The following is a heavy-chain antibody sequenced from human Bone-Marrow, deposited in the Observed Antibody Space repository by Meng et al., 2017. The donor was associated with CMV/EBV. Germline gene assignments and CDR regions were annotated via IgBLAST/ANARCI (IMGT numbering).Heavy chain of an antibody. Sequence: SETLSLTCTVSGGSISSSSYYWAWIRQPPGKGLELIATFRYSGTTFDNPSLRNRVTKSFDTSKNQFSMRLTSVTAPDTAVYFCAKRAVGPTTDYFDLWGQGTLVTVSS. CDR1: GGSISSSSYY. CDR2: FRYSGTT. V-gene: IGHV4-39*01. D-gene: IGHD1-26*01. CDR3: AKRAVGPTTDYFDL. J-gene: IGHJ4*02.